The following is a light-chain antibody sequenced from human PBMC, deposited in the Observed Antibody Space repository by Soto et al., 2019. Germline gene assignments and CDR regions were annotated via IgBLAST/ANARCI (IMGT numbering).Light chain of an antibody. CDR1: NNDIGVYDF. Sequence: QSVLTQPPSASGSPGQSVTISCTGTNNDIGVYDFVSWYQHHPGKAPRLIIYEDVQRPSGVPDRFSGSKSGNTASLTVSGLQAADEADYFCKSYAGSNTYVFGSGTKVTVL. CDR3: KSYAGSNTYV. J-gene: IGLJ1*01. V-gene: IGLV2-8*01. CDR2: EDV.